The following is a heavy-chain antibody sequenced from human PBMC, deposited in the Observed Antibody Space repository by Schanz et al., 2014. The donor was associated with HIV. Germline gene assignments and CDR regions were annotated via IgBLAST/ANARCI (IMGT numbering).Heavy chain of an antibody. J-gene: IGHJ3*02. CDR1: GFIFSSYG. CDR3: ARPFRSGWFEGIRNDAFDI. D-gene: IGHD6-19*01. CDR2: LRYDGRNK. V-gene: IGHV3-33*01. Sequence: QVQLVESGGGVVQPGRSLRLSCAASGFIFSSYGMYWVRQAPGKGRGGGAVLRYDGRNKYYADSVKGRFTISRDDSKNTLYLQMNSLRVEDTAVYYCARPFRSGWFEGIRNDAFDIWGQGTMVIVSS.